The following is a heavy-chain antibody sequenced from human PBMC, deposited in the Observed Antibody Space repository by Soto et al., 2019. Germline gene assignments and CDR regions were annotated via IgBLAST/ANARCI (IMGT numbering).Heavy chain of an antibody. Sequence: QGQLQESGPGVVKPSETLSLTCTVSGATGRNHYWSWIRQPPGKGLEWMGYMTYSVGTKYNHSLKCRVTRSLATSKNQFALDLMSVTTADTAVYYCAREAVESNDTYVFGYWGQGALVTVSS. CDR3: AREAVESNDTYVFGY. V-gene: IGHV4-59*02. CDR2: MTYSVGT. D-gene: IGHD1-1*01. CDR1: GATGRNHY. J-gene: IGHJ4*02.